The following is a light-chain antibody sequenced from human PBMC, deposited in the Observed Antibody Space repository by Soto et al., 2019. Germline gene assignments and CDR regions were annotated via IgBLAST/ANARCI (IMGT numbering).Light chain of an antibody. CDR2: WAS. V-gene: IGKV4-1*01. CDR1: HSFLYSSNNKNY. CDR3: QQYYSTPRT. Sequence: DIVMTQSPDSLAVSLGERATMSGNCIHSFLYSSNNKNYLAWYQQKPGQPPKLLIYWASTRESGVPDRFSGSGSGTDFTLTISSLQAEDVAVYYCQQYYSTPRTFGQGTKVDIK. J-gene: IGKJ1*01.